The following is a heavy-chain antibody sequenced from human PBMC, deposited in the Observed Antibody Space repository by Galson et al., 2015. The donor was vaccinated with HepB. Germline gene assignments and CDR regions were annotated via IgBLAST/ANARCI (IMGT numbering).Heavy chain of an antibody. J-gene: IGHJ2*01. CDR2: IYPGDSYT. D-gene: IGHD1-26*01. Sequence: QSGAEVTKPGESLKISCKGSGYSFTSYWIGWVRQMPGKGLEWMGIIYPGDSYTNYSPSFQGHVTISADKSISTAYLQWSSLKASDTAMYYCARRSGSFGMGWYFDLWGRGTLVTVSS. CDR3: ARRSGSFGMGWYFDL. V-gene: IGHV5-51*01. CDR1: GYSFTSYW.